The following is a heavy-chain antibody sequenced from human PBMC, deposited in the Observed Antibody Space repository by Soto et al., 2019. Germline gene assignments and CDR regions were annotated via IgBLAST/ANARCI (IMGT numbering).Heavy chain of an antibody. D-gene: IGHD3-3*01. CDR2: IYYSGST. V-gene: IGHV4-39*01. J-gene: IGHJ4*02. CDR3: ARHQGDYDFWSGYYTDY. CDR1: GVSISSSSYY. Sequence: QLQLQESGPGLVKPSETLSLTCTVSGVSISSSSYYWGWIRQPPGKGLEWIGSIYYSGSTYYNPSLKSRVTISVDTSKNQFSLKLSSVTAADTAVYYCARHQGDYDFWSGYYTDYWGQGTLVTVSS.